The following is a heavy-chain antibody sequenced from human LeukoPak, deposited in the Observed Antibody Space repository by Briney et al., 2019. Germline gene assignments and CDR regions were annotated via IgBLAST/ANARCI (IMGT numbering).Heavy chain of an antibody. J-gene: IGHJ4*02. CDR1: GGSISSYY. CDR2: NYYSGST. V-gene: IGHV4-59*01. D-gene: IGHD5-12*01. Sequence: SETLSLTCTVSGGSISSYYWSWIRQPPGKGLECIGYNYYSGSTNYNPSLKSRVTISVDTSKKQFSLKLSSVTAADTAVYYCARHSSGEYSALDYWGQGTLVTVSS. CDR3: ARHSSGEYSALDY.